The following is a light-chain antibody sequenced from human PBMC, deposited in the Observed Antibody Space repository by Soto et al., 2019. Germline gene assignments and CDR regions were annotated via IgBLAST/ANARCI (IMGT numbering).Light chain of an antibody. V-gene: IGLV2-14*01. J-gene: IGLJ3*02. Sequence: ALTQPASVSASPGQSITISCTGGKNDIGSSDYVSWYQQHPGKAPKLIIYGVSNRPSGTSDRFSGSKSGNTASLTISGLQADDEADYYCSSSTSSNTLVFGGGTQLTVL. CDR2: GVS. CDR1: KNDIGSSDY. CDR3: SSSTSSNTLV.